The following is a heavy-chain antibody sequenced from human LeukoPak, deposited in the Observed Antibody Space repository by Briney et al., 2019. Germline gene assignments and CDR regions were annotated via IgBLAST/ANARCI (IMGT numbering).Heavy chain of an antibody. V-gene: IGHV4-38-2*02. Sequence: PSETLSLTCAVSGYSISSGYYWGWIRPPPGKGLEWIGSIYHSGSTYYNPSLKSRVTISVDTSKNQFSLKLSSVTAADTAVYYCARDGHSSGRYYFDYWGQGTLVTVSS. D-gene: IGHD6-19*01. CDR3: ARDGHSSGRYYFDY. CDR2: IYHSGST. CDR1: GYSISSGYY. J-gene: IGHJ4*02.